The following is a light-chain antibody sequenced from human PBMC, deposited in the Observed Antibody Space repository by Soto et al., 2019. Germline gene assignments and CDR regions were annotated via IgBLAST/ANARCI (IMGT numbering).Light chain of an antibody. J-gene: IGKJ3*01. Sequence: MTQSPATLSVSPGERVSLSCRASQSISTNLAWYQQKPGQAPRLLIYGASTRATAIPARFSGSGSGTEFTLTISSLQSEDFAVYYCHQYNNWPPGAFGPGTKVDIK. CDR3: HQYNNWPPGA. CDR1: QSISTN. CDR2: GAS. V-gene: IGKV3-15*01.